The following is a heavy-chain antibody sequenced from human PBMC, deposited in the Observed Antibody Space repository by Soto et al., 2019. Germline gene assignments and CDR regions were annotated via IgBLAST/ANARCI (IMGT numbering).Heavy chain of an antibody. J-gene: IGHJ5*02. Sequence: QLQLLESGPGLVKPSETLSLTCTGSGGSISSSSYYWGWLSQPPGKRLQWIGSIYYSGSTSYHPSLKSRVTISVDTSKNQCSLNRSSVTAADTAVYYCARHQLRSQEANWFAPWGQGALVTVSS. CDR1: GGSISSSSYY. CDR3: ARHQLRSQEANWFAP. CDR2: IYYSGST. V-gene: IGHV4-39*01. D-gene: IGHD3-3*01.